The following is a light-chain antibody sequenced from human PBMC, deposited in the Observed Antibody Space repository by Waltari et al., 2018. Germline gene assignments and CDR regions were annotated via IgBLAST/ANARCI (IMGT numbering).Light chain of an antibody. CDR2: AAS. CDR3: QQSYRTPLT. Sequence: DIQMTQSPSSLSASVGDRVTITCRASQSISSFLNWYQQKPGKAPKLLFYAASSLQSGFPSRFSGSGSGTDVTLTISSLHPEDFATYYCQQSYRTPLTFGGGTKVDIK. CDR1: QSISSF. J-gene: IGKJ4*01. V-gene: IGKV1-39*01.